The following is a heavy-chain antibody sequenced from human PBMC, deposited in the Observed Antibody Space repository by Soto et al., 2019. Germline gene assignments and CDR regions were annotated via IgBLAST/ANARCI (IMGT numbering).Heavy chain of an antibody. CDR2: IYWDADK. D-gene: IGHD6-19*01. CDR3: AHRLRGYTTGWNTGVFEY. Sequence: QITLKESGPTLVKPTQTLTLTCTFSGFSLTTSGVGVGWIRQPPGKALEWLAFIYWDADKRYNPSLRSRLTIMKDTSKNQVVLTMTNMDHVDTATYFCAHRLRGYTTGWNTGVFEYGGQGSLVAVSS. CDR1: GFSLTTSGVG. V-gene: IGHV2-5*02. J-gene: IGHJ4*02.